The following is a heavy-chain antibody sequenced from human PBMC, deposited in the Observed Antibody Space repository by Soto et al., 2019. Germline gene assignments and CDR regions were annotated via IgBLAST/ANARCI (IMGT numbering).Heavy chain of an antibody. CDR1: GGTFNSYA. J-gene: IGHJ6*02. V-gene: IGHV1-69*06. CDR2: IIPIFGTA. Sequence: QVQLVQSGAEVKKPGSSVKVSCKASGGTFNSYAISWVRQAPGQGLEWMGGIIPIFGTANYAQKFQGRVTISADKSTSTVYMELSSLRSEDTDVYYCARALYSNYNYYYYGMDVWGQGTTVTVSS. D-gene: IGHD4-4*01. CDR3: ARALYSNYNYYYYGMDV.